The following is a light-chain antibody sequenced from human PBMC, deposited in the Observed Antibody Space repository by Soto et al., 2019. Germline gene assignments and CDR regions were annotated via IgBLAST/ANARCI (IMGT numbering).Light chain of an antibody. CDR3: QQRLNWQIT. CDR1: QTVGRF. V-gene: IGKV3-11*01. CDR2: DAS. J-gene: IGKJ5*01. Sequence: DIVLTQSPATLSLSPGDRVTLSCRASQTVGRFLSWYQHSPGQGPRLLVYDASNRATGVPARFSGSGSETDFTLTISSLEPEDFAVYYCQQRLNWQITFGQGTRLEIK.